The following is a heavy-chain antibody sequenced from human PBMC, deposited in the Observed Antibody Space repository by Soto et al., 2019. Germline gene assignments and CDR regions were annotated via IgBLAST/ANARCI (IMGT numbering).Heavy chain of an antibody. V-gene: IGHV3-30*18. CDR3: AKPTRPGIAVAAPDAFDI. J-gene: IGHJ3*02. CDR2: ISYDGSNK. Sequence: GGSLRLSCAASGFTFSSYGMHWVRQAPGKGLEWVAVISYDGSNKYYAGSVKGRFTISRDNSKNTLYLQMNSLRAEDTAVYYCAKPTRPGIAVAAPDAFDIWGQGTMVTVSS. CDR1: GFTFSSYG. D-gene: IGHD6-19*01.